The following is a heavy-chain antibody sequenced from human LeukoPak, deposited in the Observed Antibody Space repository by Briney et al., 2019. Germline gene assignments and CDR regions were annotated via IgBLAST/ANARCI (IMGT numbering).Heavy chain of an antibody. D-gene: IGHD2-2*01. J-gene: IGHJ3*02. V-gene: IGHV4-30-4*08. Sequence: SQTLSLTCTVSGGSISSGDYSWRWIRQPPGKGLEWIGYIYYSGSTYYHPSLKSRVTISVDTSKNQFSLKLSSVTAADTAVYYCARYCSSTSCFFDAFDIWGQGTVVTVSS. CDR2: IYYSGST. CDR1: GGSISSGDYS. CDR3: ARYCSSTSCFFDAFDI.